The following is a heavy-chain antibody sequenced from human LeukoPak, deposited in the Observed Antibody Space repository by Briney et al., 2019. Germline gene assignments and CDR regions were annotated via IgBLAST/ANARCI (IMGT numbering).Heavy chain of an antibody. CDR2: IYYSGSP. Sequence: RPSETLSLTCTVSGGFISSYYWSWIRQPPGKGLGWIGYIYYSGSPNYNPSLKSRVTISVDTSKNQFSLKLSSVTAADTAVYYCAGEDYGDYVGPRKDGMDVWGQGTTVTVSS. J-gene: IGHJ6*02. CDR3: AGEDYGDYVGPRKDGMDV. CDR1: GGFISSYY. D-gene: IGHD4-17*01. V-gene: IGHV4-59*01.